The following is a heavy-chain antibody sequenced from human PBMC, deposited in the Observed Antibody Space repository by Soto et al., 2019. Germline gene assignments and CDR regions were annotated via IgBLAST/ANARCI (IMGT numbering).Heavy chain of an antibody. CDR3: GRDSAWDLAC. CDR2: MSTTNAI. CDR1: GFTFTTYN. Sequence: PGWYLRLSCAASGFTFTTYNMNCVRQAPGKGLEWVSYMSTTNAIYYADSVRGRFTISRDNAKNLLDLQMNSLREEDTAVYYGGRDSAWDLACWGQGTL. V-gene: IGHV3-48*02. J-gene: IGHJ4*02. D-gene: IGHD1-26*01.